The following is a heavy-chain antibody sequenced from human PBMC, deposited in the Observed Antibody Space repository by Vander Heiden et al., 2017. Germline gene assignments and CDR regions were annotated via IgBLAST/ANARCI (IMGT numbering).Heavy chain of an antibody. CDR1: GFTFSSYA. D-gene: IGHD2-21*02. Sequence: QVQLVESGGGVVQPGRSLRLSCAASGFTFSSYAMPWVRQAPGKGLEWVAVISYDGSNKYYADSVKGRFTISRDNSKNTLYLQMNSLRAEDTAVYYCASLVVVTAFYAFDIWGQGTMVTVSS. CDR3: ASLVVVTAFYAFDI. V-gene: IGHV3-30*01. CDR2: ISYDGSNK. J-gene: IGHJ3*02.